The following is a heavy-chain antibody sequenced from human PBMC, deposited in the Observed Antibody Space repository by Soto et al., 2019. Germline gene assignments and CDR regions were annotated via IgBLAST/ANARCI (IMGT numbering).Heavy chain of an antibody. J-gene: IGHJ5*02. CDR3: ACDKNSNWFDP. CDR2: INHSGST. V-gene: IGHV4-34*01. CDR1: GGSFSGYY. Sequence: LSLTCAVYGGSFSGYYWTWIRQPPGTGLEWIGEINHSGSTNYNPSLKSRVTISVDTSKNQFSLKLTSVTAADTAVYYCACDKNSNWFDPWGQGTLVTVSS.